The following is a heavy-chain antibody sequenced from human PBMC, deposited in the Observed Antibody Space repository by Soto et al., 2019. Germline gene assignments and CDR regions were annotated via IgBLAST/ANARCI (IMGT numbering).Heavy chain of an antibody. CDR3: AIDWRGADGFDP. J-gene: IGHJ5*02. V-gene: IGHV1-18*01. CDR1: GYTFSTYG. CDR2: IGAYNDDT. Sequence: QVQLVQSGAEVKKPGASVKVSCKASGYTFSTYGFSWVRQAPGQGLEWMGWIGAYNDDTNYAQNFQGRVTMTTDTSTTTSYMELRNLRSDDTAVYFCAIDWRGADGFDPWGQGTLVTVSS. D-gene: IGHD3-3*01.